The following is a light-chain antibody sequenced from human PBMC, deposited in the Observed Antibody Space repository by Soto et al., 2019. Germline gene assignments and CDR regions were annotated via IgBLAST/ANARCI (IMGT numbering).Light chain of an antibody. CDR2: KAS. Sequence: DIQRTQSPSSLSASVGDRVTITCRASQGIRHELGWYQQQPGKAPNLLIYKASTLKSGVPSRFSGSGSGTEFTLTIRSLKPDEFATYYCQQYNSYWTVGQGTKVDIK. CDR1: QGIRHE. CDR3: QQYNSYWT. V-gene: IGKV1-5*03. J-gene: IGKJ1*01.